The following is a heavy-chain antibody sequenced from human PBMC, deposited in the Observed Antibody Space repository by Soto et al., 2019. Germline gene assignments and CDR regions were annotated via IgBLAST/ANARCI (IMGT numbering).Heavy chain of an antibody. J-gene: IGHJ4*02. CDR2: INAGNGNT. D-gene: IGHD5-18*01. Sequence: ASVKVSCKASGYTFTSYAMHWVRQAPGQRLEWMGWINAGNGNTKYSQKFQGRVTITRDTSASTAYMELSSLRSEDTAVYYCARVAIPSALRPTLAHWGQGTLVTVSS. CDR1: GYTFTSYA. V-gene: IGHV1-3*01. CDR3: ARVAIPSALRPTLAH.